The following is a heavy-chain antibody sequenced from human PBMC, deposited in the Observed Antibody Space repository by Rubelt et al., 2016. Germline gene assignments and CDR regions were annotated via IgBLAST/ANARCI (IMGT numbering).Heavy chain of an antibody. J-gene: IGHJ5*02. CDR1: GFTFSSYA. CDR2: ISGSGGST. CDR3: AKDTQSSWRVNWFDP. Sequence: GGLVQPGGSLRLSCAASGFTFSSYAMSWVRQAPGKGLEWVSAISGSGGSTYYADSVKGRFTISRDNSKNTLYLQMNSLSAEDTAVYYCAKDTQSSWRVNWFDPWGQGTLVTVSS. V-gene: IGHV3-23*01. D-gene: IGHD6-13*01.